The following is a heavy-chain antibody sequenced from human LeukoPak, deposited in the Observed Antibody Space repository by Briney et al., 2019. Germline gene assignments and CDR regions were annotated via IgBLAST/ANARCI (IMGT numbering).Heavy chain of an antibody. CDR1: GGTSSSYA. Sequence: SVKVSCKASGGTSSSYAITWVRQAPGQGLEWMGRIIPILGIATYAQNFQGRVTITADKSTSTAYMELSSLRSEDTAVYYCARDLVVSCSSTSCSVAPSDFWGQGTLVTVSS. V-gene: IGHV1-69*04. CDR2: IIPILGIA. CDR3: ARDLVVSCSSTSCSVAPSDF. D-gene: IGHD2-2*01. J-gene: IGHJ4*02.